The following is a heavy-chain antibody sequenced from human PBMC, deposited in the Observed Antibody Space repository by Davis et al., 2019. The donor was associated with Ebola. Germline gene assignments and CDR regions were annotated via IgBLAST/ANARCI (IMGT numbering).Heavy chain of an antibody. J-gene: IGHJ6*02. CDR1: GGSISSYY. CDR2: IYTSGST. Sequence: PSETLSLTCTVSGGSISSYYWSWIRQPAGKGLEWIGRIYTSGSTNYNPSLKSRVTISVDTSKNQFSLKLSSVTAADTAVYYCARDQTRYYYYYYGMDVWGQGTTVTVSS. CDR3: ARDQTRYYYYYYGMDV. V-gene: IGHV4-4*07.